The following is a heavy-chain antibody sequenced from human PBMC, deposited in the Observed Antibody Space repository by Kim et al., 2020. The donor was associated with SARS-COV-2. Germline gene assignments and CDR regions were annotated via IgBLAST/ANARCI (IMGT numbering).Heavy chain of an antibody. D-gene: IGHD6-19*01. Sequence: NYNPSLKSRVTISVDTSKNQFSLKLSSVTAADTAVYYCAASSGWSSGGDYWGQGTLVTVSS. J-gene: IGHJ4*02. CDR3: AASSGWSSGGDY. V-gene: IGHV4-4*09.